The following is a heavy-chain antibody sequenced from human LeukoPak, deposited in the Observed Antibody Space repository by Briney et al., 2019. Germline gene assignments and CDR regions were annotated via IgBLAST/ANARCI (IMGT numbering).Heavy chain of an antibody. Sequence: ASVKVSCKASGYTFTSYGISWVRQAPGQGLEWMGWISAYNGNTNYAQKLQGRVTMTTDTSTSTAYMELRSLRSDDTAVYYCARALDPHTVTTPPYGMDVWGKGTTVTVSS. D-gene: IGHD4-17*01. J-gene: IGHJ6*04. CDR3: ARALDPHTVTTPPYGMDV. V-gene: IGHV1-18*04. CDR2: ISAYNGNT. CDR1: GYTFTSYG.